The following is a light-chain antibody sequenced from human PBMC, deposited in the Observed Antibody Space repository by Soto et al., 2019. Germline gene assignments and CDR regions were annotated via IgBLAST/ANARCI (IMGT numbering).Light chain of an antibody. CDR2: EVS. V-gene: IGLV2-14*01. CDR1: SSDVGGYKH. CDR3: NSQRSSGTRV. Sequence: QSVLTQPASVSGSPGQSITISCTGTSSDVGGYKHVSWYQNHPGKAPKLMIYEVSNRPSGVSNRFSGSKSGYTASLTISGLQAEDEADYYCNSQRSSGTRVFGTGTKLTVL. J-gene: IGLJ1*01.